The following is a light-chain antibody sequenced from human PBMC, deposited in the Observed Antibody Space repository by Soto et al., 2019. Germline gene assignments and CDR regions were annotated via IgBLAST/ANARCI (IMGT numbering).Light chain of an antibody. V-gene: IGKV3-20*01. CDR2: GAS. Sequence: ETVLTQSPDTLSLSPGERATLSCRASQSVTSDYLAWYQQKPGQAPRLLIYGASTRATGIPARFSGSGSGTDFTLTISRLEPEDFAVYYCQQYGASPWTFGQGTKVDIK. J-gene: IGKJ1*01. CDR1: QSVTSDY. CDR3: QQYGASPWT.